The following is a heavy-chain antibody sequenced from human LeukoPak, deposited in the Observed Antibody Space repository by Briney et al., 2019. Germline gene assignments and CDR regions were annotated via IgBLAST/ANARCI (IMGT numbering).Heavy chain of an antibody. CDR3: ARTHYYDSSGYYYFDY. Sequence: GASVKVSCKASGGTFSSYAISWVRQAPGQGLEWMGGIIPIFGTANYAQKFQGRVTITADESTSTAYMELSSLRSEDTAVYYCARTHYYDSSGYYYFDYWGQGTLVTVSS. CDR2: IIPIFGTA. J-gene: IGHJ4*02. V-gene: IGHV1-69*13. D-gene: IGHD3-22*01. CDR1: GGTFSSYA.